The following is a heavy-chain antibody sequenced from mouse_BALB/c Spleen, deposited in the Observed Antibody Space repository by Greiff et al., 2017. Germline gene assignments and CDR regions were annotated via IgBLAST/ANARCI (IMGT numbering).Heavy chain of an antibody. D-gene: IGHD2-1*01. CDR3: ARGSNLLYAMDY. CDR1: GFTFSDYY. CDR2: ISDGGSYT. Sequence: EVHLVESGGGLVKPGGSLKLSCAASGFTFSDYYMYWVRQTPEKRLEWVATISDGGSYTYYPDSVKGRFTISRDNAKNNLYLQMSSLKSEDTAMYYCARGSNLLYAMDYWGQGTSVTVSS. V-gene: IGHV5-4*02. J-gene: IGHJ4*01.